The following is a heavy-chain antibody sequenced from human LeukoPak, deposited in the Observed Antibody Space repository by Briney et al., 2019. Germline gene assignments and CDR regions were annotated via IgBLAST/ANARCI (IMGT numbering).Heavy chain of an antibody. J-gene: IGHJ4*02. Sequence: SETLSLTCTVSGCSISSGSYCWGWIRQPAGKGLEWIERIYTSGSTNENPSLKSRVTISVDPSKNQCSLKLSSVTAADTAVYYCARVVEDYYDSSGYYYYFDYWGQGTLVTVSS. CDR2: IYTSGST. CDR3: ARVVEDYYDSSGYYYYFDY. CDR1: GCSISSGSYC. V-gene: IGHV4-61*02. D-gene: IGHD3-22*01.